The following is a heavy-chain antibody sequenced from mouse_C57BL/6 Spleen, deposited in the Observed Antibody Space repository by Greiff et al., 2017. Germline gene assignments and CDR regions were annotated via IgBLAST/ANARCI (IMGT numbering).Heavy chain of an antibody. CDR1: GFTFSDYG. D-gene: IGHD1-1*01. CDR2: ISSGGSTI. CDR3: ARGENYHGAMDY. V-gene: IGHV5-17*01. J-gene: IGHJ4*01. Sequence: DVMLVESGGGLVKPGGSLKLSCAASGFTFSDYGMHWVRQAPEKGLEWVAYISSGGSTIYYADTVKGRFTISRDNAKNTLFLQMTSLRSEDTAMYYCARGENYHGAMDYWGQGTSVTVSS.